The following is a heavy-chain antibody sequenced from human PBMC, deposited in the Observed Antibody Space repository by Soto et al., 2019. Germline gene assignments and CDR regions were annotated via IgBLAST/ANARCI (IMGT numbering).Heavy chain of an antibody. J-gene: IGHJ6*03. D-gene: IGHD2-2*02. CDR2: IYPGDSDT. CDR1: GYSFTSYW. Sequence: GESLKISCKGSGYSFTSYWIGWVRQMPGKGLEWMGIIYPGDSDTRYSPSFQGQVTISADKSISTAYLQWSSLKASDTAMYYCARHRHIVVVPAAIGSRYYYYYYYMDVWGKGTTVTVSS. V-gene: IGHV5-51*01. CDR3: ARHRHIVVVPAAIGSRYYYYYYYMDV.